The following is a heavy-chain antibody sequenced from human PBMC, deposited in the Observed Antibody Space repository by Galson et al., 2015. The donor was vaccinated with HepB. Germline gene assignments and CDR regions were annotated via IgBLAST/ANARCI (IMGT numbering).Heavy chain of an antibody. CDR1: GFAFSSYA. CDR3: ARSRGYTYDFDY. V-gene: IGHV3-30-3*01. J-gene: IGHJ4*02. CDR2: ILYDGSDK. D-gene: IGHD5-18*01. Sequence: SLRLSCAASGFAFSSYAMHWVRQAPGKGLEWVAVILYDGSDKYYADSVEGRFTISRDNSKNTLYLLVSSLRLKDTGVYYCARSRGYTYDFDYWGQGTLVTVSS.